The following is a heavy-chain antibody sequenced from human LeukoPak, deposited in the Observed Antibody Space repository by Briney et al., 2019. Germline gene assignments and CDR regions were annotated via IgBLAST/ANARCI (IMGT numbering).Heavy chain of an antibody. J-gene: IGHJ4*02. CDR3: ARVLSGSYQGGFDY. Sequence: PEGSLRLSCAASRFTFRNYAMHWVRQAPGKGLEWVAVISSDGTNKDYADSVKGRFTISRDNSKNTLYLQMNSLRAEDTAVYYCARVLSGSYQGGFDYWGQGTLVTVSS. CDR2: ISSDGTNK. D-gene: IGHD1-26*01. CDR1: RFTFRNYA. V-gene: IGHV3-30*04.